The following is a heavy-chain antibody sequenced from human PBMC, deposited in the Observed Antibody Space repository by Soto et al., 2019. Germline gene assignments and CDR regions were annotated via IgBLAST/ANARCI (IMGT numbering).Heavy chain of an antibody. V-gene: IGHV4-34*01. J-gene: IGHJ6*02. D-gene: IGHD3-3*01. CDR3: ARVSFWSAYYYYGMDV. CDR2: INHSGST. Sequence: ASETLSLTCAVYGGSFSGYYWSWIRQPPGKGLEWIGEINHSGSTNYNPSLKSRVTISVDTSKNQFSLKLSSVTAADTAVYYCARVSFWSAYYYYGMDVWGQGTTVTVSS. CDR1: GGSFSGYY.